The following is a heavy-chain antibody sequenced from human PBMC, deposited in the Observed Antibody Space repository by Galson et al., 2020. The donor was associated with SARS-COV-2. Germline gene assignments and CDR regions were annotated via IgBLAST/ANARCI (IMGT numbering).Heavy chain of an antibody. Sequence: GESLKISCKASGYTFTSYGISWVRQAPGQGLEWMGWISAYNGNTNYAQKLQGRVTMTTDTSTSTAYMELRSLRSDDTAVYYCASGPEGYGDYQVLVYYYGMDVWGQWTTVTVSS. CDR3: ASGPEGYGDYQVLVYYYGMDV. J-gene: IGHJ6*02. D-gene: IGHD4-17*01. CDR1: GYTFTSYG. CDR2: ISAYNGNT. V-gene: IGHV1-18*01.